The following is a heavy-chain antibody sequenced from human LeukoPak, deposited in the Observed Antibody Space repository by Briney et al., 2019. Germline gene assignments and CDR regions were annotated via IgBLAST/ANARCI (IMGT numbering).Heavy chain of an antibody. J-gene: IGHJ4*02. CDR3: ARHVVAVGFDY. CDR2: ISGDGGDI. CDR1: GFTFSDYY. Sequence: GGSLRLSCATSGFTFSDYYMSWIRQAPGKGLEWLSYISGDGGDINYADSVKGRFTISRDNAKNSLFLQMNSLRAEDTAVYYCARHVVAVGFDYWGQGTLVTVSS. V-gene: IGHV3-11*06. D-gene: IGHD3-22*01.